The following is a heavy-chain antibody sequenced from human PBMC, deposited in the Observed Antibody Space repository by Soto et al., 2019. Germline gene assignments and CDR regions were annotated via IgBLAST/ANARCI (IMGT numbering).Heavy chain of an antibody. CDR2: ISGSGGST. V-gene: IGHV3-23*01. D-gene: IGHD4-17*01. CDR3: ALGGLRWSIFDY. Sequence: GSLRLSCAASGFTFSSYAMSWVRQAPGRGLEWVSAISGSGGSTYYADSVKGRFTISRDNSKNTLYLQMNSLRAEDTAVYYCALGGLRWSIFDYWGQGTLVTVSS. CDR1: GFTFSSYA. J-gene: IGHJ4*02.